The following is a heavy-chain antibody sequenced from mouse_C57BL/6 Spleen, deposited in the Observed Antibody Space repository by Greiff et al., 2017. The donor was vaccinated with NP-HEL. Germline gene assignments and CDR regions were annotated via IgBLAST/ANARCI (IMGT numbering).Heavy chain of an antibody. V-gene: IGHV1-42*01. J-gene: IGHJ4*01. CDR3: ASRYLRSYAMDY. D-gene: IGHD5-5*01. CDR1: GYSFTGYY. Sequence: EVKLVESGPELVKPGASVKISCKASGYSFTGYYMNWVKQSPEKSLEWIGEINPSTGGTTYNQKFKAKATLTVDKSSSTAYMQLKSLTSEDAAVYYCASRYLRSYAMDYWGQGTSVTVSS. CDR2: INPSTGGT.